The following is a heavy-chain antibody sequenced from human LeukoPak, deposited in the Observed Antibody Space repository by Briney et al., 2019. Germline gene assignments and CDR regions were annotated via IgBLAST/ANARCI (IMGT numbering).Heavy chain of an antibody. CDR1: GFTFSSYS. V-gene: IGHV3-48*04. CDR3: ARGVPAAIGYFQH. J-gene: IGHJ1*01. D-gene: IGHD2-2*02. Sequence: GGSLRLPCAASGFTFSSYSMNWVRQAPGKGLEWVSYISSSSSTIYYADSVKGRFTISRDNAKNSLYLQMNSLKAEDTAVYYCARGVPAAIGYFQHWGQGTLVTVSS. CDR2: ISSSSSTI.